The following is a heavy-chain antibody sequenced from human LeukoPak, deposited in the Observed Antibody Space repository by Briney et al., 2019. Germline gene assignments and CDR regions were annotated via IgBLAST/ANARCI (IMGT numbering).Heavy chain of an antibody. CDR1: GYSISSGYY. J-gene: IGHJ4*02. CDR3: ARDCPPYYYDSSGSRVFDY. V-gene: IGHV4-38-2*02. D-gene: IGHD3-22*01. CDR2: IYHSGST. Sequence: SETLSLTCAVSGYSISSGYYWGWIRQPPGKGLEWIGSIYHSGSTYYNPSLKSRVTISVDTSKNQFSLKLSSVTAADTAVYYCARDCPPYYYDSSGSRVFDYWGQGTLVTVSP.